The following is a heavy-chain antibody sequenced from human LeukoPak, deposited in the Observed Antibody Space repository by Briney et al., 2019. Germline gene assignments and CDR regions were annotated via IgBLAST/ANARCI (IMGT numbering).Heavy chain of an antibody. D-gene: IGHD2-15*01. V-gene: IGHV3-30*18. J-gene: IGHJ6*03. CDR2: ISYDGSNK. CDR1: GFTFSSYG. CDR3: AKVGYCSGGSCPRYYYYYMDV. Sequence: GGSLRLSCEASGFTFSSYGMHWVRQDPGKGLEWVAVISYDGSNKYYADSVKGRFTISRDNSKNTLYLQMNSLRAEDTAVYYCAKVGYCSGGSCPRYYYYYMDVWGKGTTVTVSS.